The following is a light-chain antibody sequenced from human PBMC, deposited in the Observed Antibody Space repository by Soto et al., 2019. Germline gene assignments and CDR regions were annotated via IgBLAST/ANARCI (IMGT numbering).Light chain of an antibody. CDR3: CSYAGSATFVV. J-gene: IGLJ3*02. V-gene: IGLV2-23*02. CDR2: ENN. CDR1: RSDVGGYNL. Sequence: QSALTQPASVSGSPGQSITISCTGTRSDVGGYNLVSWYQQHPGKAPKLIIFENNKRPSGVSNRFSGSKSANTASLTISGLQAEDEGDYFCCSYAGSATFVVFGGGTKLTVL.